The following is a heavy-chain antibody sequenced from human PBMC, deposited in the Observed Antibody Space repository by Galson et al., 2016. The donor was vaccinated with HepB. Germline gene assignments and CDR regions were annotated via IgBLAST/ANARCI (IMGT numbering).Heavy chain of an antibody. D-gene: IGHD4-17*01. CDR2: ISYDGSNK. Sequence: SLRLSCAASGFTFSSYGMHWVRQAPGKGLEWVAVISYDGSNKYYADSVKGRFTISRDNPKNTLYLQMNSLRAEDKAVYYCAKSGRYYGVDHFDYWGQGTLVTVSS. V-gene: IGHV3-30*18. J-gene: IGHJ4*02. CDR1: GFTFSSYG. CDR3: AKSGRYYGVDHFDY.